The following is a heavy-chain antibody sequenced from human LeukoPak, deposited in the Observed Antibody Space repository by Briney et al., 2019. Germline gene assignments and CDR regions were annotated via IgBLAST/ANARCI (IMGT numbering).Heavy chain of an antibody. CDR3: ARDPQYQLLSLDY. J-gene: IGHJ4*02. V-gene: IGHV3-7*01. D-gene: IGHD2-2*01. CDR1: GFTFSSYW. Sequence: GGSLRLSCAASGFTFSSYWMSWVRQAPGKGLEWVANIKQDGSEKYYVDSVKGRFTISRDNAKNSLYLQMNSLRAEDTAVYYCARDPQYQLLSLDYWGQGTLVTVSS. CDR2: IKQDGSEK.